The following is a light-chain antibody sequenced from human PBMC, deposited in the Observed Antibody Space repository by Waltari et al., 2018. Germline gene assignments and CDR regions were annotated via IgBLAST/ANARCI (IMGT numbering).Light chain of an antibody. Sequence: DIQMTQSPSSLSASVGDRVTITCRARQGIGNYLAWYQQKPGTVPKLLIYTASTLQSWVPSRFSGSGSAADFTLTISSLQPEDAATYYCQNYNSAPFTFGPGTRVDIK. V-gene: IGKV1-27*01. CDR1: QGIGNY. CDR3: QNYNSAPFT. J-gene: IGKJ3*01. CDR2: TAS.